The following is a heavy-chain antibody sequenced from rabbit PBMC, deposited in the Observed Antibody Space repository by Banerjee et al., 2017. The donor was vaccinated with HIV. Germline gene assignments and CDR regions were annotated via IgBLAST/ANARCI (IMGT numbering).Heavy chain of an antibody. Sequence: QEQLEESGGGLVKPEGSLTLTCKASGFDLSSYYYMCWVRQAPGKGLEWIGCIAIGIGSTDYARWAKGRFTISKTSSTTVTLQMTSLTAADTATYFCARDPGRSFNLWGPGTLVTVS. CDR2: IAIGIGST. CDR1: GFDLSSYYY. V-gene: IGHV1S45*01. J-gene: IGHJ4*01. CDR3: ARDPGRSFNL. D-gene: IGHD3-1*01.